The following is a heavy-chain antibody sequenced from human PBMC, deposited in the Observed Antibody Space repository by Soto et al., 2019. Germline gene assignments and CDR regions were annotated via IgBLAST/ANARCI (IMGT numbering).Heavy chain of an antibody. CDR3: ARARLVVEGRFDY. CDR2: ISSSGSYT. D-gene: IGHD3-22*01. CDR1: GFSFSDYY. V-gene: IGHV3-11*06. J-gene: IGHJ4*02. Sequence: QVQLVESGGGLVKPGGSLRLSCAASGFSFSDYYMNWIGQAPGKGLEWVSYISSSGSYTNYADSVRGRFTISRDSAKKSLYLQMNGLRAEDTAVYYCARARLVVEGRFDYWGQGTLVTVSS.